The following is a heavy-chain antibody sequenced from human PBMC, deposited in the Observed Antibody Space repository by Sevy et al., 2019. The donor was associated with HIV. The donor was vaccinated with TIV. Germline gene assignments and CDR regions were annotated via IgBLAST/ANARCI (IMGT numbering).Heavy chain of an antibody. Sequence: GGSLRLSCAASGFTFSSYGMHWVRQAPGKGLEWVAVISYDGSNKYYADSVKGRFTISRDNAKNSLYLQLNSLRAEDTAVYYCARDRNDFLTGIHYDSFDIWGLGTMVTVSS. CDR2: ISYDGSNK. V-gene: IGHV3-30*03. J-gene: IGHJ3*02. CDR3: ARDRNDFLTGIHYDSFDI. D-gene: IGHD3-9*01. CDR1: GFTFSSYG.